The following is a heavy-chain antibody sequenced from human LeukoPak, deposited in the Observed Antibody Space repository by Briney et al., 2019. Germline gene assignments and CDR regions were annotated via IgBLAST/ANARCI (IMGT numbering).Heavy chain of an antibody. CDR3: AIHTVTKDY. V-gene: IGHV5-51*01. J-gene: IGHJ4*02. Sequence: GASLQISCKGSGYSFTTFWIGWVRQMPGKGLEWLGIIYPGDSDTRYSPSFQGQVTISVDKSISTAYLQWSSLKASDTAMYYCAIHTVTKDYWGQGTLVTVSS. CDR1: GYSFTTFW. D-gene: IGHD4-17*01. CDR2: IYPGDSDT.